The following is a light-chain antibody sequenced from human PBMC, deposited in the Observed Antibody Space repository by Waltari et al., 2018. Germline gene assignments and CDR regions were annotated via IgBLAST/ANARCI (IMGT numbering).Light chain of an antibody. J-gene: IGLJ3*02. V-gene: IGLV3-1*01. CDR1: ILGNKY. CDR2: QDT. CDR3: QALGTGAWV. Sequence: SYELTQPPSVSVSPGQTASITCSGDILGNKYASWYQQKPGQSPLLVIYQDTKRPSEFPERFSGSKSANAATLTITGTQAMDEADYYCQALGTGAWVFGGGTKLTVL.